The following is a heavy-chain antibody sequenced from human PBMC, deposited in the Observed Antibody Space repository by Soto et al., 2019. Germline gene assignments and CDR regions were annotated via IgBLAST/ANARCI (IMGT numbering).Heavy chain of an antibody. V-gene: IGHV3-7*03. D-gene: IGHD6-13*01. Sequence: EVQLVESGGGLVQPGGSLRLSCAASGFTFSSYWMSWVRQAPGKGLEWVANIKQDGSEKYYVDSVKGRFTISRDNAKNTLYLQMNSLRAEDTAVYYCAKSGYSSSCYRGYYGMDVWGQGTTVTVSS. CDR3: AKSGYSSSCYRGYYGMDV. CDR2: IKQDGSEK. J-gene: IGHJ6*02. CDR1: GFTFSSYW.